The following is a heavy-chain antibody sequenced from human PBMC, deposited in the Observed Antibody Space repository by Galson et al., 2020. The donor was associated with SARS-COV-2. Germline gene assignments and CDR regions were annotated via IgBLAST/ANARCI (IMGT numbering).Heavy chain of an antibody. CDR1: GYSISSGYF. CDR3: ARGSVFGVIVIDY. CDR2: IYHSGTT. J-gene: IGHJ4*02. V-gene: IGHV4-38-2*02. D-gene: IGHD3-3*01. Sequence: SETLSLTCTVSGYSISSGYFWAWIRQTPGEGLEWMGSIYHSGTTFYNPSLQSRLTISVDTSENQFSLKLDSVTAADTAVYYCARGSVFGVIVIDYWGQGTLVTVSS.